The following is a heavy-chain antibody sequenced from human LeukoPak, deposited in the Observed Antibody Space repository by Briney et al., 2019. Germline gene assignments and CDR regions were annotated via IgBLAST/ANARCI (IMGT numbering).Heavy chain of an antibody. CDR1: GGTFSSYA. CDR2: ISAYDGNT. Sequence: GASVKVSCKASGGTFSSYAISWVRQAPGQGLEWMGWISAYDGNTNYAQKLQGRVTMTTDTSTSTAYMELRSLRSDDTAVYYCARRARVSEDAFDIWGQGTMVTVSS. V-gene: IGHV1-18*01. J-gene: IGHJ3*02. D-gene: IGHD1-14*01. CDR3: ARRARVSEDAFDI.